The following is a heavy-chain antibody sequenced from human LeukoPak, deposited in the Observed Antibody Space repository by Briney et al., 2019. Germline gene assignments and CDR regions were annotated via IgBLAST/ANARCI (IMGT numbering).Heavy chain of an antibody. CDR1: GGSFSGYY. CDR3: ARGNYDILTGYLY. J-gene: IGHJ4*02. D-gene: IGHD3-9*01. V-gene: IGHV4-34*01. Sequence: PSETLSLTCAVYGGSFSGYYWSWIRQPPGKGLEWIGEINHSGSTNYNPSLKSRVTISVDTSKNQSSLKLSSVTAADTAVYYCARGNYDILTGYLYWGQGTLVTVSS. CDR2: INHSGST.